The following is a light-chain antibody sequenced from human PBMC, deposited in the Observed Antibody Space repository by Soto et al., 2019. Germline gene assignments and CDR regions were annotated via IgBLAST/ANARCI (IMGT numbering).Light chain of an antibody. CDR3: QQYYHSGLS. CDR1: QTVVNN. Sequence: VMTQSPGNLSVSPGERVTLFCRASQTVVNNIAWYQVKPAQPPRLLIYASSTRATGIPATFSGSGSETQFSLTISSLQSEDSAVYYCQQYYHSGLSFGGGTKVEI. J-gene: IGKJ4*01. CDR2: ASS. V-gene: IGKV3D-15*01.